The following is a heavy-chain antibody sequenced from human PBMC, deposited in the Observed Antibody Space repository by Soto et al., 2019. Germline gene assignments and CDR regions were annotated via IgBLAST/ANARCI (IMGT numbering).Heavy chain of an antibody. V-gene: IGHV4-31*03. J-gene: IGHJ6*02. D-gene: IGHD5-12*01. CDR2: IYYSGST. CDR3: ARVITSCYDERDYYYGMDV. Sequence: QVQLQESGPGLVKPSQTLSLTCTVSGGSISSGGYYWSWIRQHPGKGLEWIGYIYYSGSTYYNPSLKSRITISVDTSKNQFSLKLSSVTAADTAVYYCARVITSCYDERDYYYGMDVWGQVTTVTVSS. CDR1: GGSISSGGYY.